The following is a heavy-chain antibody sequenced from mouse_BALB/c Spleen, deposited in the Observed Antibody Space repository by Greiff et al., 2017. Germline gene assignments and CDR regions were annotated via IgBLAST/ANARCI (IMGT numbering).Heavy chain of an antibody. CDR2: INSNGGST. Sequence: EVQGVESGGGLVKPGGSLKLSCAASGFTFSSYAMSWVRQTPDKRLELVATINSNGGSTYYPDSVKGRFTISRDNAKNTLYLQMSSLKSEDTAMYYCAREDYAMDYWGQGTSVTVSS. J-gene: IGHJ4*01. V-gene: IGHV5-6-3*01. CDR3: AREDYAMDY. CDR1: GFTFSSYA.